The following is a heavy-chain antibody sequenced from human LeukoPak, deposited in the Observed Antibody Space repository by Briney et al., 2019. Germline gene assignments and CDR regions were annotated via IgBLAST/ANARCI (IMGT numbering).Heavy chain of an antibody. V-gene: IGHV4-59*01. CDR1: VGSISSYY. CDR3: ARASGYYYDSSGFDY. Sequence: SETLSLTCTVSVGSISSYYWSWIRQPPGKGLEGIGYIYYSGSTNYNPSLKGRVTISVDTSKNQFSLKLSSVTAADTAVYYCARASGYYYDSSGFDYWGQGTLVTVSS. J-gene: IGHJ4*02. CDR2: IYYSGST. D-gene: IGHD3-22*01.